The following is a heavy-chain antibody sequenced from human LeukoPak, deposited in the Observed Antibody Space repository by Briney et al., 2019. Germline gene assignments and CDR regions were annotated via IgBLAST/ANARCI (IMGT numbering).Heavy chain of an antibody. CDR1: GFTFSSYW. J-gene: IGHJ1*01. CDR3: ARAEGDYGEEYFQH. D-gene: IGHD4-17*01. CDR2: IKQDGSEK. Sequence: GGSLRLSCAASGFTFSSYWMSWVRQAPGKGLEWVANIKQDGSEKYYVDSVKGRFTISRENAKNSLYLQMNSLRAGDTAVYYCARAEGDYGEEYFQHWGQGTLVTVSS. V-gene: IGHV3-7*01.